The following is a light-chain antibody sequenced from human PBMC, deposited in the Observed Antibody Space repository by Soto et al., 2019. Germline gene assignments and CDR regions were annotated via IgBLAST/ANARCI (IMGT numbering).Light chain of an antibody. J-gene: IGLJ1*01. V-gene: IGLV2-23*01. CDR3: CSYAGSRTYV. CDR2: EGS. Sequence: QSVLTQPASVSGSPGQSITISCTGTSSDVGSYNLVSWYQQHPGKAPKLMIYEGSKRPSGVSNRFSGSKSGNTASLTISGLQAEDEAHYYCCSYAGSRTYVLGTGTK. CDR1: SSDVGSYNL.